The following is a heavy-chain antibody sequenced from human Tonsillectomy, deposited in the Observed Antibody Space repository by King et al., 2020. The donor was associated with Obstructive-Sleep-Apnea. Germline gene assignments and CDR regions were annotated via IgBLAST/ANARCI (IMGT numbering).Heavy chain of an antibody. V-gene: IGHV4-38-2*02. CDR2: IFHSGST. D-gene: IGHD3-10*01. CDR1: GYSISSGYY. J-gene: IGHJ4*02. CDR3: ARDSFYYGSGSYYPFDY. Sequence: VQLQESGPGLVKPSETLSLTCTVSGYSISSGYYWGWIRQPAGQGLEWIGSIFHSGSTYYNPSLKSRVTISVDASKNQISLKLSSVTAADTAIYYCARDSFYYGSGSYYPFDYWGPGTLVTVSS.